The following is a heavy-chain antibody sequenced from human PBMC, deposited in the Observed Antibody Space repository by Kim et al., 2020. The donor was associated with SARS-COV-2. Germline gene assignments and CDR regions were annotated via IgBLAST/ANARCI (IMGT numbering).Heavy chain of an antibody. V-gene: IGHV3-53*04. D-gene: IGHD3-22*01. CDR3: ARGGSYYDSSGCFDY. J-gene: IGHJ4*02. Sequence: DSVKGRFTISRHNSKNTLYLQMNSLRAEDTAVYYCARGGSYYDSSGCFDYWGQGTLVTVSS.